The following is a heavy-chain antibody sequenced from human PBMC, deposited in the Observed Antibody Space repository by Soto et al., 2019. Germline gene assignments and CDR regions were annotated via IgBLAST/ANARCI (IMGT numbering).Heavy chain of an antibody. CDR3: ASMGYCSSTSCYAMDYYYYGMDV. D-gene: IGHD2-2*01. CDR1: GGTFSSYT. Sequence: QVQLVQSGAEVKKPGSSVKVSCKASGGTFSSYTISWVRQAPGQGLEWMGRIIPILGIANYAQKFQGRVTITADKSTCTADVELSSRRSEDTAVYYCASMGYCSSTSCYAMDYYYYGMDVWGQGTTVTVSS. CDR2: IIPILGIA. V-gene: IGHV1-69*02. J-gene: IGHJ6*02.